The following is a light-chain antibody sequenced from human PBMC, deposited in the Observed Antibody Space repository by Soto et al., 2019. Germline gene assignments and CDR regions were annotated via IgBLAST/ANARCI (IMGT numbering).Light chain of an antibody. CDR1: QRVSSTY. CDR2: GAS. V-gene: IGKV3-20*01. J-gene: IGKJ3*01. Sequence: EIVLTQSPGTLSLFPGERATLSCRASQRVSSTYFAWYRQKPGQPLRLLIYGASKRATGVPDRVSGSGSGTDFTLTINRLEPEDFAVYYCQHYASSPPGFTFGPGTTVDIK. CDR3: QHYASSPPGFT.